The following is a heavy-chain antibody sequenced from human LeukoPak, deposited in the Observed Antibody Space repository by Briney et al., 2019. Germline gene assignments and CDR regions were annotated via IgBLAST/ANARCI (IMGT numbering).Heavy chain of an antibody. Sequence: PSETLSLTCSVSGGSVSSGSYYWSWLRRPPGKGLEWIGNIYYSGSTNYNPSLKSRVTISLDTSKNQFSLKLSSVTAADTAVYYCARLLYGSGYDAFDIWGQGTMVTVSS. CDR3: ARLLYGSGYDAFDI. V-gene: IGHV4-61*01. CDR2: IYYSGST. J-gene: IGHJ3*02. D-gene: IGHD3-10*01. CDR1: GGSVSSGSYY.